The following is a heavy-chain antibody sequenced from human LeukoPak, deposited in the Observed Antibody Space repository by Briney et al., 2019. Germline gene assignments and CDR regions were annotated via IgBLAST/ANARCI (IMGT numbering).Heavy chain of an antibody. CDR2: IYYSGST. Sequence: SETLSLTCTVSGGSINRSTYYGGWIRQPPGKGLEWIGSIYYSGSTYYNPSLKSRVTISVDTSKNQFSLKLSSVTAADTAVYYCARLLSFGELFNYWGQGTLVTVSS. CDR1: GGSINRSTYY. J-gene: IGHJ4*02. D-gene: IGHD3-10*01. CDR3: ARLLSFGELFNY. V-gene: IGHV4-39*01.